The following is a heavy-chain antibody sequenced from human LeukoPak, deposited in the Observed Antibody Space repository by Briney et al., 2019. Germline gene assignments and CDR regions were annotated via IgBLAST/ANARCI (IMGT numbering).Heavy chain of an antibody. CDR3: ARVGDSYGYTVNDY. V-gene: IGHV1-18*01. D-gene: IGHD5-18*01. J-gene: IGHJ4*02. Sequence: ASVKVSCKASGYTFTSYGISWVRQAPGQGLEWMGWISVYNGNTNYSQKLQGRVTMTTDTSTSTAYMELRSLRSDDTAVYYCARVGDSYGYTVNDYWGQGTLVTVSS. CDR1: GYTFTSYG. CDR2: ISVYNGNT.